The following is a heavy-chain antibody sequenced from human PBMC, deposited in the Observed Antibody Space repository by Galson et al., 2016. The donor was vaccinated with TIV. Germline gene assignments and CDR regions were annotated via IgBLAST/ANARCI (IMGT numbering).Heavy chain of an antibody. J-gene: IGHJ4*02. CDR2: ISRDGSSY. Sequence: SLRLSCAASGFTFGGYVVTWVRQAPGKGLEWLTVISRDGSSYYYADSVKGRLTISRDNSKNALYLQMNSLRPDDTAVYYCARATAGEISSLVDFWGQGTQVTVSS. CDR1: GFTFGGYV. CDR3: ARATAGEISSLVDF. V-gene: IGHV3-30*01. D-gene: IGHD3-16*02.